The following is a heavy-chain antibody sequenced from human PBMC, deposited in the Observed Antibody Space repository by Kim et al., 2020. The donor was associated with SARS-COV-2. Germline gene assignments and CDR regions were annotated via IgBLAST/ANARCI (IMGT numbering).Heavy chain of an antibody. CDR3: ARVFSYWSGFHYYYYMDV. Sequence: ASVKVSCKASGYTFTSYDINWVRQATGQGLEWMGWMNPNSGNTGYAQKFQGRVTMTRNTSISTAYMELSSLRSEDTAVYYCARVFSYWSGFHYYYYMDVWGKGTTVTVSS. CDR1: GYTFTSYD. J-gene: IGHJ6*03. CDR2: MNPNSGNT. V-gene: IGHV1-8*01. D-gene: IGHD3-3*01.